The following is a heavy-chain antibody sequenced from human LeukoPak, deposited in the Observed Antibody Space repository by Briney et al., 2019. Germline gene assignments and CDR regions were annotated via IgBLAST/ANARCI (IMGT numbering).Heavy chain of an antibody. Sequence: SVKVSCKASGGTFSSYAISWVRQAPGQGLEWMGRIIPILGIANYAQRFQGRVTITADKSTSTAYMELSSLRSEDTAVYYCAREEVDDYVWGSYRYSFDYWGQGTLVTVSS. V-gene: IGHV1-69*04. CDR3: AREEVDDYVWGSYRYSFDY. J-gene: IGHJ4*02. D-gene: IGHD3-16*02. CDR1: GGTFSSYA. CDR2: IIPILGIA.